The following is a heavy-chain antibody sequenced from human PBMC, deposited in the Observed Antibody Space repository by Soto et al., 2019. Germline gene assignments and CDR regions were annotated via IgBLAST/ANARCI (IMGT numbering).Heavy chain of an antibody. Sequence: QVQLVQSGAEVKKPGSSVKVSCKASGGTFSSYTISWVRQAPGQGLEWMGRIIPILGIANYAQKFQGRVTITEDKSTSTAYMELSSLRSEDTAVYYCSYGSGSYYTIPTIWDYWGQGTLVTVSS. J-gene: IGHJ4*02. CDR3: SYGSGSYYTIPTIWDY. V-gene: IGHV1-69*02. CDR1: GGTFSSYT. CDR2: IIPILGIA. D-gene: IGHD3-10*01.